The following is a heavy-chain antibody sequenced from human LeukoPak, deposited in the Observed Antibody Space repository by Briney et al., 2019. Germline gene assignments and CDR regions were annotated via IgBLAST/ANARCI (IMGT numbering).Heavy chain of an antibody. V-gene: IGHV3-53*01. CDR3: ARDLSGDSDAFDI. J-gene: IGHJ3*02. Sequence: GGSLRLSCAASGFTVSGNYMSWVRQAPGKGLEWVSVIYSGGSTYYADSVKGRFTISRDNSKNTLYLQMNSLRAEDTAVYYCARDLSGDSDAFDIWGQGTMVTVSS. D-gene: IGHD3-10*01. CDR1: GFTVSGNY. CDR2: IYSGGST.